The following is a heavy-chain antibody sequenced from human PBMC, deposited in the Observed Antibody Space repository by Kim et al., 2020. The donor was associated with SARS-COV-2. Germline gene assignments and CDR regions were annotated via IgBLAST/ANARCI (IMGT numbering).Heavy chain of an antibody. CDR3: ARDPAFYYYGSGRNLGEYYGMDV. Sequence: ASVKVSCKASGYTFTGYYMHWVRQAPGQGLEWMGRINPNSGGTNYAQKFQGRVTMTRDTSISTAYMELSRLRSDDTAVYYCARDPAFYYYGSGRNLGEYYGMDVWGQGTTVTVSS. J-gene: IGHJ6*02. D-gene: IGHD3-10*01. V-gene: IGHV1-2*06. CDR2: INPNSGGT. CDR1: GYTFTGYY.